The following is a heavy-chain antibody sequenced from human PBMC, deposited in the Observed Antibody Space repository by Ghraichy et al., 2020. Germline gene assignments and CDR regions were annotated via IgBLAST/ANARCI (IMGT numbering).Heavy chain of an antibody. CDR2: ISGSGGST. D-gene: IGHD6-19*01. V-gene: IGHV3-23*01. CDR3: AKGPRIAVAGTPFDY. CDR1: GFTFSSYA. J-gene: IGHJ4*02. Sequence: GGSLRLSCAASGFTFSSYAMSWVRQAPGKGLEWVSAISGSGGSTYYADSVKGRFTISRDNSKNTLYLQMNSLRAEDTAVYYCAKGPRIAVAGTPFDYWGQGTLVTVSS.